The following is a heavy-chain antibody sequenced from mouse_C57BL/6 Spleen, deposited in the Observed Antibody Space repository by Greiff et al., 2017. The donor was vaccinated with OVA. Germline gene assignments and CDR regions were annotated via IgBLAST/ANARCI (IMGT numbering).Heavy chain of an antibody. V-gene: IGHV7-3*01. CDR1: GFTFTDYY. CDR2: IRNKANGYTT. J-gene: IGHJ1*03. Sequence: EVQRVESGGGLVQPGGSLSLSCAASGFTFTDYYMSWVRQPPGKALEWLGFIRNKANGYTTEYSASVKGRFTISRDNSQSILYLQMNALRAEDSATYYCARYEDYYSNYWYFDVWGTGTTVTVSS. D-gene: IGHD2-5*01. CDR3: ARYEDYYSNYWYFDV.